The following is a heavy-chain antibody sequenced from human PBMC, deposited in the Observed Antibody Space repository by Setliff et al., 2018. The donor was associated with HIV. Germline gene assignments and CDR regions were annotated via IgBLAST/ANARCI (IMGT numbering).Heavy chain of an antibody. Sequence: SETLSLTCTVSGGSISSGDYYWSRIRQPPGKGLEWIGYIYYSGSTYYNPSLKSRVTISVDTSKNQFSLKLSSVTAADTAVYYCARERRYYDSSGDFDYWGQGTLVTVSS. V-gene: IGHV4-30-4*08. D-gene: IGHD3-22*01. CDR2: IYYSGST. CDR1: GGSISSGDYY. CDR3: ARERRYYDSSGDFDY. J-gene: IGHJ4*02.